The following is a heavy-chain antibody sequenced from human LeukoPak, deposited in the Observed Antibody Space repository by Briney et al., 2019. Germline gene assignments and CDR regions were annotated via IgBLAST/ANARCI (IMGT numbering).Heavy chain of an antibody. CDR2: ISGSGGST. V-gene: IGHV3-23*01. CDR3: AKDQVRVVVMDLGMDV. CDR1: GFTFSSYT. D-gene: IGHD3-22*01. Sequence: GGSLRLSCAASGFTFSSYTMSWVRQAPGKGLAWVSAISGSGGSTYYADSVKGRFTISRDNSKNTLYLQMNSLRAEDTAVYYCAKDQVRVVVMDLGMDVWGQGTTVTVSS. J-gene: IGHJ6*02.